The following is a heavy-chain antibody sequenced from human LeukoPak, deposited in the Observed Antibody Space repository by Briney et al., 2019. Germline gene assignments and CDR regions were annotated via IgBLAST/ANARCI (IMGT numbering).Heavy chain of an antibody. D-gene: IGHD3-10*01. CDR3: AKGESPQYMVRGVPYYYYVMDV. Sequence: GGSLRLSCSASGFTFSSYAMHWVRQAPGKGLEWVSGISGNGVTRHYADSVKGRLTISRDNSKSTLYLQMSSLRAEDTAVYYCAKGESPQYMVRGVPYYYYVMDVWGQGTTVTVAS. CDR1: GFTFSSYA. V-gene: IGHV3-23*01. CDR2: ISGNGVTR. J-gene: IGHJ6*02.